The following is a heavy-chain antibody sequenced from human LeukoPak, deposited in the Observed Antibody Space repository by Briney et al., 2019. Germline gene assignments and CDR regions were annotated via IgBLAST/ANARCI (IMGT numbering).Heavy chain of an antibody. CDR3: ATGGHYYGD. V-gene: IGHV3-7*05. J-gene: IGHJ4*02. Sequence: PGGSLRLSCAVSGFTFNRSWMSWVRQAPGKGLEWVANIKPEGSEKDYVDSVKGRFTISRDNTKNSLYLQMDSLRAEDTAVYYCATGGHYYGDWGQGTLVTVSS. CDR1: GFTFNRSW. D-gene: IGHD3-16*01. CDR2: IKPEGSEK.